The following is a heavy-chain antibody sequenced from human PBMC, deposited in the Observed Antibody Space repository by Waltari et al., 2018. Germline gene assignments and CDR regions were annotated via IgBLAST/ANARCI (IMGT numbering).Heavy chain of an antibody. Sequence: QVQLQESGPGLVKPSQTLSLTCTVSGGSISSGSYYWSWSRQPAGKGLEWIGRIYTSGSTNYNPSLKSRVTISVDTSKNQFSLKLSSVTAADTAVYYCARTRGGGDCSPWGQGTLVTVSS. CDR3: ARTRGGGDCSP. CDR1: GGSISSGSYY. D-gene: IGHD2-21*01. V-gene: IGHV4-61*02. J-gene: IGHJ5*02. CDR2: IYTSGST.